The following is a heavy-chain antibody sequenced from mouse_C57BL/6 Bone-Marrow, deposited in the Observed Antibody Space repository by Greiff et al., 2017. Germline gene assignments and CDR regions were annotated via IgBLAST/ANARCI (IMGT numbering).Heavy chain of an antibody. D-gene: IGHD1-1*01. Sequence: EVQLQQSVAELVRPGASVKLSCTASGFNIKNTYMHWVKQRPEQGLEWIGRIDPANGNTKYAQKFQGKATITADTSSNTAYLQLNSLTSEGTAFCYCASAYYYRLDYWGQGTTLSVSA. CDR2: IDPANGNT. V-gene: IGHV14-3*01. J-gene: IGHJ2*01. CDR3: ASAYYYRLDY. CDR1: GFNIKNTY.